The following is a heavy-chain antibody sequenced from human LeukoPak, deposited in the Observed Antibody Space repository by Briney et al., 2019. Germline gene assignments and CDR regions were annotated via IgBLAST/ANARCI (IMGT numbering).Heavy chain of an antibody. CDR1: AYTFTVYY. Sequence: ASVKVSCKASAYTFTVYYMHWVRQAPGQGLEWMGWINPNSGGTNYAQNFQGRVTMTRDTSISTAYMELSRLRLDDTAVYYCSRDTTTKRAAKSYFDFWGQGTLVTVSS. CDR2: INPNSGGT. CDR3: SRDTTTKRAAKSYFDF. D-gene: IGHD1-26*01. V-gene: IGHV1-2*02. J-gene: IGHJ4*02.